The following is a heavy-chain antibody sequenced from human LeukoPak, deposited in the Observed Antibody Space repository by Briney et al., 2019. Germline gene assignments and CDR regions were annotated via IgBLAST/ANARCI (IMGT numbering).Heavy chain of an antibody. CDR1: GYTFTGYY. J-gene: IGHJ3*02. CDR2: VNPNSGGT. CDR3: ARPASTRSSAFDI. Sequence: GASVKVSCKASGYTFTGYYMHWVRQAPGQGLEWMGWVNPNSGGTNYAQKFQGRVTMTRDTSISTAYMELSRLRSDDTAVYYCARPASTRSSAFDIWGQGTMVTVSS. V-gene: IGHV1-2*02. D-gene: IGHD6-6*01.